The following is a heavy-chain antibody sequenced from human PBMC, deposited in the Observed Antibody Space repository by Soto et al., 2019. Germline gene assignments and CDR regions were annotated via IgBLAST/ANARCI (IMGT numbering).Heavy chain of an antibody. CDR1: GASISSGGYS. CDR2: IYHSVST. V-gene: IGHV4-30-2*01. D-gene: IGHD6-19*01. Sequence: SETLSLTCAVSGASISSGGYSWSWIRQPPGQGLEWIAYIYHSVSTYYNPSLKSRVTISVDRSKNQFSLKLSSVTAADTAVYYCARRGWYDYYYYGMDVWGQGTTVTVSS. CDR3: ARRGWYDYYYYGMDV. J-gene: IGHJ6*02.